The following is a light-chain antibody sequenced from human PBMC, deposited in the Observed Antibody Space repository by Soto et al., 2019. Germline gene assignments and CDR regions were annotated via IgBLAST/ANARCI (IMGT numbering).Light chain of an antibody. V-gene: IGKV3-20*01. CDR3: QHYGRSAYT. CDR2: GAS. Sequence: EIVLTQSPGTLSLSPGERATLSCRASQSVSSNYLAWSQQKPGQAPRLLIYGASSRATGIPDRFSGSGSGTDFTLTISRLEPEDFAVYDCQHYGRSAYTFGQGTTLEIK. J-gene: IGKJ2*01. CDR1: QSVSSNY.